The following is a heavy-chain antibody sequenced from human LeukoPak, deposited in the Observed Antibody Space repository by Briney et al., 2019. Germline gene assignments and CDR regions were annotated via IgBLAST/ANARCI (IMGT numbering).Heavy chain of an antibody. CDR1: GGSISNYY. Sequence: PSETLSLTCTVSGGSISNYYWSWIRQPPWKGLEWVGYIYYSGSTNYNPSLKSRVTISVDTSKNQFSLKLSSVTAADTAVYYCARGLGYCSSTSCLLIDYWGQGTLVTVSS. CDR2: IYYSGST. J-gene: IGHJ4*02. D-gene: IGHD2-2*01. CDR3: ARGLGYCSSTSCLLIDY. V-gene: IGHV4-59*08.